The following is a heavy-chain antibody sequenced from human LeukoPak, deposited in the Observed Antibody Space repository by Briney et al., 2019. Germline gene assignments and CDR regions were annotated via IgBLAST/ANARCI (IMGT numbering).Heavy chain of an antibody. CDR2: INPNSGGT. Sequence: ASVKVSCKASGYTFTGYYMHWVRQAPGQGLEWMGWINPNSGGTNYAQKFQGRVTMTRDTSISTAYMALSRLTSDDTAVYYCARGPPEYCSGGSCYSGRNWFDPWGQGTLVTVSS. D-gene: IGHD2-15*01. CDR1: GYTFTGYY. CDR3: ARGPPEYCSGGSCYSGRNWFDP. V-gene: IGHV1-2*02. J-gene: IGHJ5*02.